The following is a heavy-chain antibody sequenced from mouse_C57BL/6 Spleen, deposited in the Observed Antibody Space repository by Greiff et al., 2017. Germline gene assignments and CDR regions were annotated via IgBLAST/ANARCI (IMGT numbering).Heavy chain of an antibody. D-gene: IGHD1-1*01. CDR1: GFTFSSYA. CDR3: AREAVVANAMDD. J-gene: IGHJ4*01. CDR2: ISDGGSYT. V-gene: IGHV5-4*01. Sequence: EVQLVESGGGLVKPGGSLKLSCAASGFTFSSYAMSWVRQTPEKRLEWVATISDGGSYTYYPDNVKGRFTISRDNAKNNLYLQMSHLKSEDTAMYYCAREAVVANAMDDWGQGTSVTVSS.